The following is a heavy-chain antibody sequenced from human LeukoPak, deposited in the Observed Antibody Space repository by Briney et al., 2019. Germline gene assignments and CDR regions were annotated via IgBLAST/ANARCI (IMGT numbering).Heavy chain of an antibody. CDR2: ISYNGNT. Sequence: PSETLSLTCTVSGGSISSGRFYWRWIRQHPGKGLEWIGYISYNGNTYYNPSLKSRVTISEDTSRKQFSLKVTSVTAADTAVYYCARTGVAAAPRTLFDFWGQGTLVTVSS. V-gene: IGHV4-31*03. CDR1: GGSISSGRFY. J-gene: IGHJ4*02. CDR3: ARTGVAAAPRTLFDF. D-gene: IGHD6-13*01.